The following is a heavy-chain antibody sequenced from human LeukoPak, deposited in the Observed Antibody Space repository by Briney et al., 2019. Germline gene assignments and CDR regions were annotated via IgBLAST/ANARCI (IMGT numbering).Heavy chain of an antibody. CDR1: GYTFTSYG. J-gene: IGHJ1*01. CDR3: ARAKGGYGGHGPAEYFQH. D-gene: IGHD4-23*01. Sequence: ASVKVSCKASGYTFTSYGISWVRQAPGQGLEWMGWISAYNGNTNYAQKLQGRVTMTTDTSTSTAYMELRSLRSDDTAVYYCARAKGGYGGHGPAEYFQHWGQGTLVTVSS. CDR2: ISAYNGNT. V-gene: IGHV1-18*01.